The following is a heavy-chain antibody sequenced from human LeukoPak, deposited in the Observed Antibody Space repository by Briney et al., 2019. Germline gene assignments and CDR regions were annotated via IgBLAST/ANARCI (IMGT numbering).Heavy chain of an antibody. Sequence: GSLRLSCAASGFTFSSYGMHWVRQAPGKGLDSVAVISYDGSNKYYADSVKGRFTISRDNSKNTLYLQMNSLRAEDTAVYYCAKDYDSSGYYYFDYWGQGTLVTVSS. J-gene: IGHJ4*02. V-gene: IGHV3-30*18. CDR3: AKDYDSSGYYYFDY. D-gene: IGHD3-22*01. CDR1: GFTFSSYG. CDR2: ISYDGSNK.